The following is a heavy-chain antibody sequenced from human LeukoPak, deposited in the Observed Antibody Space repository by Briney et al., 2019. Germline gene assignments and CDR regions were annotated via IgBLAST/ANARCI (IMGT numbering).Heavy chain of an antibody. Sequence: PGRSLRLSCAASGFTFSSYAIHWVRQAPGKGLEWVAVISYDGSNKYYADSVKGRFTISRDNSKNTLYLQMNSLRAEDTAVYYCARDPTRRQSYYDILTGYPNWFDPWGQGTLVTVST. CDR1: GFTFSSYA. V-gene: IGHV3-30-3*01. CDR3: ARDPTRRQSYYDILTGYPNWFDP. CDR2: ISYDGSNK. D-gene: IGHD3-9*01. J-gene: IGHJ5*02.